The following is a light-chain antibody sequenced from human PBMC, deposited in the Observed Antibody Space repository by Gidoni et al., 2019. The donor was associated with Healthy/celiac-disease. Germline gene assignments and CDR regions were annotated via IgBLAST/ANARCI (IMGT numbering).Light chain of an antibody. CDR2: SNN. Sequence: QSVLTQPPSASGTPGQRATISCSGSSSNIGSNTVNWYQQLPGTAPKLLIYSNNQRPSGDPDRVSGSKSGTAASLAISGLRSEDEADYYCAAWDDSLNGVVFGGGTKLTVL. CDR3: AAWDDSLNGVV. J-gene: IGLJ2*01. V-gene: IGLV1-44*01. CDR1: SSNIGSNT.